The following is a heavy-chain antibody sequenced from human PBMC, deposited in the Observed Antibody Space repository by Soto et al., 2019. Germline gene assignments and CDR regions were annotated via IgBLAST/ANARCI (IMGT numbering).Heavy chain of an antibody. CDR2: IYWDDDK. CDR1: GFSLTSSGVA. J-gene: IGHJ4*02. CDR3: AHSLAWKSATLDY. V-gene: IGHV2-5*02. D-gene: IGHD1-1*01. Sequence: QITLKESGPTLVQPTQTLTLTCAFSGFSLTSSGVAVGWVRQPPGRALEWLALIYWDDDKRYSPSLKSILTITKDTSKNQVVLTMTNMDPVDKATYYCAHSLAWKSATLDYWGQGTLVTVSS.